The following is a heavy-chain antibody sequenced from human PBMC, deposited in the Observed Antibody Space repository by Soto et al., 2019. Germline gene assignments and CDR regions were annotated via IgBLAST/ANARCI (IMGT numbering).Heavy chain of an antibody. D-gene: IGHD3-22*01. CDR1: GFTLSDLY. J-gene: IGHJ4*02. CDR2: SRNKENSFTT. Sequence: EVHLVESGGGLVQPGGSLRLSCAVSGFTLSDLYMDWVRQAPGKGLEWVGRSRNKENSFTTEYDASVEGRFTISRHDSKNSLYLQMNSLKTEDTAVYYCCGVKTGSGCDYWGQGTLVTVSS. CDR3: CGVKTGSGCDY. V-gene: IGHV3-72*01.